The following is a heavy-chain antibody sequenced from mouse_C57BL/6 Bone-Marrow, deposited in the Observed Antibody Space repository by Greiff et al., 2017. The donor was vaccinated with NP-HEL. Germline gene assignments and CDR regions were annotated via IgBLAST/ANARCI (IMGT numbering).Heavy chain of an antibody. CDR3: ATPLTTVVATDYAMDY. D-gene: IGHD1-1*01. Sequence: EVKLVESGGGLVKPGGSLKLSCAASGFTFSSYTMSWVRQTPEKRLEWVATISGGGGNTYYPDSVKGRFTISRDNAKNTLYLQMSSLRSEDTALYYCATPLTTVVATDYAMDYWGQGTSVTVSS. J-gene: IGHJ4*01. V-gene: IGHV5-9*01. CDR1: GFTFSSYT. CDR2: ISGGGGNT.